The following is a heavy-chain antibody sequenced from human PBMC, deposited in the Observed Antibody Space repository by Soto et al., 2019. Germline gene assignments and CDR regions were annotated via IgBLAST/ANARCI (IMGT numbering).Heavy chain of an antibody. D-gene: IGHD2-2*01. V-gene: IGHV3-30-3*01. CDR3: ARVPMLSRRDYYGMDV. CDR2: ISYDGSNK. CDR1: GFTFSSYA. J-gene: IGHJ6*02. Sequence: QVQLVESGGGVVQPGRSLRLACAASGFTFSSYAMHWVRQAPGKGLEWVAVISYDGSNKYYADSVKGRFTISRDNSKNTLYLQMHSLRAEDTAVYYCARVPMLSRRDYYGMDVRGQGTTVTVSS.